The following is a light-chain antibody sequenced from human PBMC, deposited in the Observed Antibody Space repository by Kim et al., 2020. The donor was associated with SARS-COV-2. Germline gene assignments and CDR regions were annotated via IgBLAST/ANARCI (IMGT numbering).Light chain of an antibody. V-gene: IGLV3-19*01. CDR1: SLTIYY. Sequence: QTVRVTCQRVSLTIYYAKCFPQKPGQSPLLVIYSKNSRPSGIPARFSGSSSGKTASLFITGAQAEDEAYYYCSSRYTSSDNPNWVFRGGTQLTVL. CDR2: SKN. J-gene: IGLJ3*02. CDR3: SSRYTSSDNPNWV.